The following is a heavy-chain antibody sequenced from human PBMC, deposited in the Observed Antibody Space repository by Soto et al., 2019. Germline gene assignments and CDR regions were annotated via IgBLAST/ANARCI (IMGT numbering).Heavy chain of an antibody. CDR1: GFTFSTYS. V-gene: IGHV3-48*02. D-gene: IGHD6-6*01. CDR3: ARGGSSSDNGMDV. Sequence: EVQLVESGGGLVQPGGSLRVSCAASGFTFSTYSMNWVRQAPGKGLEWVSYMSSRSLTIYYTDSVKGRFTISRDNAKNSLYLPMNSLRDEDTAVYYCARGGSSSDNGMDVWGQGTTVTVSS. J-gene: IGHJ6*02. CDR2: MSSRSLTI.